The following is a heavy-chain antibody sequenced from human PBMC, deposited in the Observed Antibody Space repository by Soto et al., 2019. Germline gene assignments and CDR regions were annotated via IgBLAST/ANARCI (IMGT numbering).Heavy chain of an antibody. CDR2: ISSSSSYI. CDR1: GFTFSSYS. CDR3: AREYGSGSYYQYYGMDV. V-gene: IGHV3-21*01. Sequence: GGSLRLSCAASGFTFSSYSMNWVRQAPGKKLEWVSSISSSSSYIYYADSVKGRFTISRDNAKNSMYLQMNSLRAEDTAVYYCAREYGSGSYYQYYGMDVWGQGTTVTVSS. D-gene: IGHD3-10*01. J-gene: IGHJ6*02.